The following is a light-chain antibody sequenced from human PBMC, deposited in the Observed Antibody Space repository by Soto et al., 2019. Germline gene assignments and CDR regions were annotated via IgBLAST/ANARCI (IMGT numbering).Light chain of an antibody. J-gene: IGKJ1*01. V-gene: IGKV3-20*01. CDR3: QHYGGPPPWT. CDR2: GAS. Sequence: ENVLTQSPGTLSLSPGERATLSCRASQSVGSYLGWYQKKPGHAPRLLLYGASHRGTGLPDTFSGSGSGTDVPPTISRLEHEEFAVYYCQHYGGPPPWTFGQGTKVEIK. CDR1: QSVGSY.